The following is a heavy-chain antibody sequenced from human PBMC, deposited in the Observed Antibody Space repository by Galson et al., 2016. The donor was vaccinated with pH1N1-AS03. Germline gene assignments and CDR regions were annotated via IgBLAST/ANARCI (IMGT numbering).Heavy chain of an antibody. J-gene: IGHJ5*02. CDR2: ITGSGGGT. CDR3: ARVPGAEEWWFDP. CDR1: GFIFSGYW. Sequence: SLRLSCAASGFIFSGYWMSWVRQAPGKGLEWVSGITGSGGGTYYADSVKGRFTISRDNSKSTLYLQMNGLRVEDTAIYYCARVPGAEEWWFDPWGQGTLVTVST. V-gene: IGHV3-23*01. D-gene: IGHD1-26*01.